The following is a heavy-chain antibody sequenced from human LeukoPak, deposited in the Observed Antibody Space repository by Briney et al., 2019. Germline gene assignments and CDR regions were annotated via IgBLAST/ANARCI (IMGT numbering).Heavy chain of an antibody. D-gene: IGHD3-22*01. CDR3: ARNYYDSSGYYYFYLDY. V-gene: IGHV4-34*01. CDR1: GGSFSGYY. Sequence: SETLSLTCAVYGGSFSGYYWSWIRQPPGKGLEWIGEINHSGSTNYNPSLKSRVTISVDTSKNQFSLKLSSVTAADTAVYYCARNYYDSSGYYYFYLDYWGQGTLVTVSS. J-gene: IGHJ4*02. CDR2: INHSGST.